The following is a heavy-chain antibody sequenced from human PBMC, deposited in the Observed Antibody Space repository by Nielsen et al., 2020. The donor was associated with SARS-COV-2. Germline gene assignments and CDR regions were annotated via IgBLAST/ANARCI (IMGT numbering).Heavy chain of an antibody. D-gene: IGHD6-19*01. CDR3: ARVQQWLSTSPPDY. CDR2: ISSSGSTI. CDR1: GFTFSDYY. J-gene: IGHJ4*02. Sequence: GESLKISCAASGFTFSDYYMSWIRQAPGKGLEWVSYISSSGSTIYYADSVKGRFTISRDNAKNSLYLQMNSLRAEDTAVYYCARVQQWLSTSPPDYWGQGTLVTVSS. V-gene: IGHV3-11*01.